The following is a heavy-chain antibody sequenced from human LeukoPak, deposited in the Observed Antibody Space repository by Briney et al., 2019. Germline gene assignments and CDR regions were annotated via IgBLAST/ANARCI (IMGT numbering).Heavy chain of an antibody. CDR3: ARLDYGPYYYMDV. V-gene: IGHV4-31*03. J-gene: IGHJ6*03. CDR1: GGSISSGGYY. D-gene: IGHD4-17*01. Sequence: SQTLSLTCTVSGGSISSGGYYWSWIRQHPGKGLEWIWYIYYSGSTYYTPSLKSRVTISVDTSKNQFSLKLSSVTAADTAVYYCARLDYGPYYYMDVWGKGTTVTVSS. CDR2: IYYSGST.